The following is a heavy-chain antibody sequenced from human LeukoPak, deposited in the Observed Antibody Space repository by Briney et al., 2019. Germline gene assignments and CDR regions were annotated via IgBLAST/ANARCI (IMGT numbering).Heavy chain of an antibody. V-gene: IGHV3-30*04. D-gene: IGHD4-17*01. CDR2: ISNDGSAK. CDR3: ARDPYGDAQTYYFDY. Sequence: GGSLRLSCAASGFTFSSHAMHWVRQAPGKGLEWVVVISNDGSAKYYADSVRGRFTISRDNSQNTLYLQMNGLRAVDTAMYYCARDPYGDAQTYYFDYWGLGTLVTVSA. J-gene: IGHJ4*02. CDR1: GFTFSSHA.